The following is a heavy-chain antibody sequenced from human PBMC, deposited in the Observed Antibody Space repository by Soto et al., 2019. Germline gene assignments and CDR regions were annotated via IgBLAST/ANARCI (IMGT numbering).Heavy chain of an antibody. CDR2: IYPGDSDT. CDR1: GYSFTSYW. D-gene: IGHD6-13*01. CDR3: ARPVAAAGTVGRIDY. J-gene: IGHJ4*02. V-gene: IGHV5-51*01. Sequence: GESLKISCKGSGYSFTSYWIGWVRQMPGKGLEWMGIIYPGDSDTRYSPSFQGQVTISADKSISTAYLQWSSLKASDTAMYYCARPVAAAGTVGRIDYWGQGTLVTVSS.